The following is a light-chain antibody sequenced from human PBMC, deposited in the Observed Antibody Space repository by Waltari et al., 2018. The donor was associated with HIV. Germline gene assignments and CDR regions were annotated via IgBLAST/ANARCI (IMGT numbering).Light chain of an antibody. CDR3: QSADNSGTWV. V-gene: IGLV3-25*03. CDR2: KDN. Sequence: SYELTQPPSVSVSPGQTARITCSGDELPQQYAYWYQQKPGQAPILVIYKDNERHSGIPERFSGSSSGTTVTLTISGVQAEDEADYYCQSADNSGTWVFGGGTKLTVL. CDR1: ELPQQY. J-gene: IGLJ3*02.